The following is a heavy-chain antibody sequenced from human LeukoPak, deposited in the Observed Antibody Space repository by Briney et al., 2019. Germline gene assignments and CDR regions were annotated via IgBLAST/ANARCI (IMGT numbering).Heavy chain of an antibody. J-gene: IGHJ4*02. CDR3: ARGRDGYNYRSVYFDY. Sequence: GGSLRLCCAASGLTFSRYSMNWVRQAPLEGLEWVSSMSSRRGYIDYADSSKGRCTVSRDDAKNSLYLQMNRLRAEDTAVYYCARGRDGYNYRSVYFDYWGPGTLVTVSS. CDR2: MSSRRGYI. CDR1: GLTFSRYS. V-gene: IGHV3-21*01. D-gene: IGHD5-24*01.